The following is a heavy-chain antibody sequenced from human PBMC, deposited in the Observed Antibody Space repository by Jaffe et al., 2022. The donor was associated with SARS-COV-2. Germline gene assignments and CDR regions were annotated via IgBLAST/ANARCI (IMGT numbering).Heavy chain of an antibody. CDR1: GFTFSDYY. CDR2: ISSSSSYT. D-gene: IGHD2-21*02. J-gene: IGHJ4*02. V-gene: IGHV3-11*06. Sequence: QVQLVESGGGLVKPGGSLRLSCAASGFTFSDYYMSWIRQAPGKGLEWVSYISSSSSYTNYADSVKGRFTISRDNAKNSLYLQMNSLRAEDTAVYYCARYRPPTRINLRDCHFDYWGQGTLVTVSS. CDR3: ARYRPPTRINLRDCHFDY.